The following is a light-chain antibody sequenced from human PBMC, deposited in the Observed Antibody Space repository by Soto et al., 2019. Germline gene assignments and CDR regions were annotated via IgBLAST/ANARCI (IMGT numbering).Light chain of an antibody. V-gene: IGKV3-15*01. Sequence: EVVMTQSPDTLSVSPGERVTLSCRASQSLRSNLAWYQQKPGQAPRLLIYGASTRATGIPARFSGSGSGTEFTLTISNLQSEDFAVYYCQQYNNFWTFGQGTKVEIK. CDR3: QQYNNFWT. CDR2: GAS. J-gene: IGKJ1*01. CDR1: QSLRSN.